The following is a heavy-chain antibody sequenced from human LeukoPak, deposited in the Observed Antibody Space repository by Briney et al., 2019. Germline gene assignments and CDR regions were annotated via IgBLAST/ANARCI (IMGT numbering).Heavy chain of an antibody. V-gene: IGHV4-34*01. CDR2: INHSGST. CDR1: GGSFSGYY. CDR3: ARLWYSSSWYLSYWFDP. J-gene: IGHJ5*02. D-gene: IGHD6-13*01. Sequence: SETLSLTCAVYGGSFSGYYWSWIRQPPGKGLEWIGEINHSGSTYYNPSLKSRVTISVDTSKNQFSLKLSSVTAADTAVYYCARLWYSSSWYLSYWFDPWGQGTLVTVSS.